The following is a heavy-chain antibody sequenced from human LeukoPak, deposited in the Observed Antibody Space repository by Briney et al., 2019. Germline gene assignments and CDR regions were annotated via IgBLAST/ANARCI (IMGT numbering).Heavy chain of an antibody. V-gene: IGHV3-23*01. CDR3: AKGGYCSSTSCYYNWFDP. D-gene: IGHD2-2*01. CDR2: ISGSGGST. CDR1: GFTFSSYA. Sequence: AGSLRLSCAASGFTFSSYAMSWIRQAPGKGLEWVSAISGSGGSTYYADSVKGRFTISRDNSKNTLYLQMNSLRAEDTAVYYCAKGGYCSSTSCYYNWFDPWGQGTLVTVSS. J-gene: IGHJ5*02.